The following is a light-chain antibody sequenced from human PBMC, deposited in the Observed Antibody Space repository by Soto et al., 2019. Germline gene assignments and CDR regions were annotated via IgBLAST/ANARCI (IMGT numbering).Light chain of an antibody. J-gene: IGLJ3*02. CDR3: GSWDDILSAVL. V-gene: IGLV1-51*01. CDR1: SSNIENNF. Sequence: QSVLTQPPSVSAAPGQQVTISCSGSSSNIENNFVSWYQQVPGTAPQLLIYYNGKRSSGIPDRFSGSKSGASATLGINGLQPGDEADYYCGSWDDILSAVLFGGGTKVTVL. CDR2: YNG.